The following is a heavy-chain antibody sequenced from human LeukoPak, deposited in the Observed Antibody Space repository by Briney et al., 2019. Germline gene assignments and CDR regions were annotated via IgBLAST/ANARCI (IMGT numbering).Heavy chain of an antibody. Sequence: GGSLRLSCAASGFTFSHYGMHWVRQAPGKGLEWVALISYDGSNKYYADSVKGRFTISRDNAENSLYLQMSSLRAEDTAVYYCARDSGEPNDAFDIWGQGTMVTVSS. CDR3: ARDSGEPNDAFDI. CDR2: ISYDGSNK. CDR1: GFTFSHYG. J-gene: IGHJ3*02. D-gene: IGHD1-26*01. V-gene: IGHV3-30*03.